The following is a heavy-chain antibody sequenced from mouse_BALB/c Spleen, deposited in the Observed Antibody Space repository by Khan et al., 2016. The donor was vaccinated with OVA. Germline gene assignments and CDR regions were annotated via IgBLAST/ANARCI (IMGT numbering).Heavy chain of an antibody. D-gene: IGHD1-1*02. CDR2: IFPNSGDT. Sequence: VQLQQSGPELVKPGASVKISCKATGYTFTDFNLDWVRQSQGRSLEWIGYIFPNSGDTGYNQKFKTKATLTVDTSSSTAYIELRSLTSEDSALYYCVRSGYGSFGFWGQGTLVTVSA. CDR3: VRSGYGSFGF. V-gene: IGHV1S29*02. CDR1: GYTFTDFN. J-gene: IGHJ3*01.